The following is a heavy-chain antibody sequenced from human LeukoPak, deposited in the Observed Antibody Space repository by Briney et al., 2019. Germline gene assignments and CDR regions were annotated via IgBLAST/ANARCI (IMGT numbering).Heavy chain of an antibody. V-gene: IGHV3-9*01. CDR2: ISWNSGST. CDR1: GFTFDDYA. D-gene: IGHD3-22*01. Sequence: GGSLRLSCAASGFTFDDYAMHWVRQAPGKGLEWVSGISWNSGSTGYADSVKGRFTISRDNAKNSLYLQMNSLRAEDTALYYCAKALYYYDSSGYSHWGQGTLVTVSS. CDR3: AKALYYYDSSGYSH. J-gene: IGHJ4*02.